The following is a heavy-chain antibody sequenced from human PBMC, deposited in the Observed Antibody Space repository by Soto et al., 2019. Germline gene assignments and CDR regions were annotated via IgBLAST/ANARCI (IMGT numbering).Heavy chain of an antibody. Sequence: QGQLVESGGGWVKPGGSLRLSCAASGFSFSDSYMSWVRQAPGKGLEWVSYISGTSGYTGYADSVKGRFTISRDNAKNSLYLQMNSLRVEDTAVYYCARDRGGYGPPDVWGQGTTVTVSS. J-gene: IGHJ6*02. CDR1: GFSFSDSY. CDR2: ISGTSGYT. V-gene: IGHV3-11*06. D-gene: IGHD3-10*01. CDR3: ARDRGGYGPPDV.